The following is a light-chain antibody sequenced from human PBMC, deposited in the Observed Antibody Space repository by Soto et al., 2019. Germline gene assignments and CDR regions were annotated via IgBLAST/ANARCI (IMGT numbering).Light chain of an antibody. J-gene: IGKJ4*01. CDR3: QRYNDCPLN. Sequence: EVVMTQSPAPLSVSPGEGATLSCRASQGLCDNLAGYQHKPGQTPRRLIYDTSNRATGVSARFSGSRSRTEVPITISSLQTEDFAVYYCQRYNDCPLNFGGGTKVESK. CDR1: QGLCDN. V-gene: IGKV3-15*01. CDR2: DTS.